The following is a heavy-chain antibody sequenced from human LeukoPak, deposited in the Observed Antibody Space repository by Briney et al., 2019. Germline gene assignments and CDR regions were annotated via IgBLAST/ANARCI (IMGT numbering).Heavy chain of an antibody. Sequence: PGGSLRLSCAASGFTFSSYAVSWVRQAQGKGMEWDSAISGSGGSTYYADSVKGRFTISRDNSKNTLYLQMNSLRAEDTAVYYCAKGRRGQWLVSWGQGTLVTVSS. CDR3: AKGRRGQWLVS. J-gene: IGHJ4*02. D-gene: IGHD6-19*01. CDR2: ISGSGGST. V-gene: IGHV3-23*01. CDR1: GFTFSSYA.